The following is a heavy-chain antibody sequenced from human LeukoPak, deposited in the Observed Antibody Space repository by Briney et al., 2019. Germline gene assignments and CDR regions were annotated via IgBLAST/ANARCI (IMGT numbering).Heavy chain of an antibody. D-gene: IGHD6-6*01. CDR3: ATEYSSSQGLDY. J-gene: IGHJ4*02. CDR2: INHSGST. Sequence: PSETLSLTCAVYGGSFSGYYWSWIRQPPGKGLERIGEINHSGSTNYNPSLKSRVTISVDTSKNQFSLKLSSVTAADTAVYYCATEYSSSQGLDYWGQGTLVTVSS. CDR1: GGSFSGYY. V-gene: IGHV4-34*01.